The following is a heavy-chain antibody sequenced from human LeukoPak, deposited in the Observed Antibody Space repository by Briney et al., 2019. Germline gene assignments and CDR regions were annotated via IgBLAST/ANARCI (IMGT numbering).Heavy chain of an antibody. CDR1: VGSISSYF. CDR3: ARVICGGDCYYDAFDI. D-gene: IGHD2-21*02. CDR2: IYTSGST. J-gene: IGHJ3*02. Sequence: SETLSLTCTVSVGSISSYFWSWIRQPAGKGLEWIGRIYTSGSTNYNPSLKSRVTMSVDTSKNQFSLKLSSVTAADTAVYYCARVICGGDCYYDAFDIWGQGTMVTVSS. V-gene: IGHV4-4*07.